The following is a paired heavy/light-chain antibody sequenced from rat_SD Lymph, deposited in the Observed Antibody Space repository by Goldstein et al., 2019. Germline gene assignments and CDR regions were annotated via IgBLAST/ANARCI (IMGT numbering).Light chain of an antibody. Sequence: DVVMTQTPVSLSLAIGQPASISCKSSQSLVHSDGKTYLSWILQRPGQSPKRLIYLVSKLDSGVPDRFSGSGSETEFTLKISRVEAEDLGVYYCWQATHFPYTFGAGTKLELK. CDR2: LVS. CDR1: QSLVHSDGKTY. V-gene: IGKV1S8*01. J-gene: IGKJ2-3*01. CDR3: WQATHFPYT.
Heavy chain of an antibody. D-gene: IGHD1-5*01. CDR2: ISSGSSYI. CDR1: GFTFSNYG. Sequence: EVQLVESGGGLVQPGRSLKLSCVASGFTFSNYGMNWIRQAPGKGLEWVAYISSGSSYIYYAETVKGRFTISRDNAKNTLYLQMTSLRSEDTALYYCARRGTTDYWGQGVMVTVSS. J-gene: IGHJ2*01. V-gene: IGHV5-34*01. CDR3: ARRGTTDY.